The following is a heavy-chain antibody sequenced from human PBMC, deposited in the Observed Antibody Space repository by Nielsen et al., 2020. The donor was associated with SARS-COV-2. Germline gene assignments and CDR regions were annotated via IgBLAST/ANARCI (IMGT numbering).Heavy chain of an antibody. CDR3: ARESLWGSSALVRSPFDY. CDR1: GYTFTSYG. V-gene: IGHV1-69*13. D-gene: IGHD3-16*01. CDR2: IIPIFGTA. Sequence: SVKVSCKASGYTFTSYGISWVRQAPGQGLEWMGGIIPIFGTANYAQKFQGRVTITADESTSTAYMELSRLRSDDTAVYYCARESLWGSSALVRSPFDYWGQGTLVTVSS. J-gene: IGHJ4*02.